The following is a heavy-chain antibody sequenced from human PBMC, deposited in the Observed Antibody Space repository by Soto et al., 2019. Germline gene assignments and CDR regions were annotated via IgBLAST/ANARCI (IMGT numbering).Heavy chain of an antibody. V-gene: IGHV3-30*18. CDR1: GFTFSSYG. Sequence: HPGGSLRLSCAASGFTFSSYGMHWVRQAPGKGLEWVSVISYDGSNIHYADSVKGRFTISRDNSKNTLYLQMNSLRAEDTAVYYCVNYAAYRTRMDGWGQGTTVTVSS. CDR3: VNYAAYRTRMDG. CDR2: ISYDGSNI. J-gene: IGHJ6*02. D-gene: IGHD2-2*01.